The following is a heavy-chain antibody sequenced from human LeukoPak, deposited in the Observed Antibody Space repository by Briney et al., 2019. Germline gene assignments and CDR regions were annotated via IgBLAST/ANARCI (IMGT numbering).Heavy chain of an antibody. CDR1: GGSISGYF. CDR3: ARLGRQDSPRGSLQD. V-gene: IGHV4-59*08. Sequence: SETLSLTCTVSGGSISGYFWYWIRQPPGKGLECLGYIYYSGSTNYNPSLKSRVTISVDTSKNQFSLKLTSVTAADTAVYYCARLGRQDSPRGSLQDWGQGTLVTVSS. D-gene: IGHD1-26*01. CDR2: IYYSGST. J-gene: IGHJ4*02.